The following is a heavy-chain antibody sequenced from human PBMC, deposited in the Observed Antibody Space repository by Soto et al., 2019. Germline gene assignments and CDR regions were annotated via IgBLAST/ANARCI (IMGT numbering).Heavy chain of an antibody. V-gene: IGHV3-11*03. CDR1: GFIFTDYY. D-gene: IGHD3-10*01. Sequence: NPGGSLRLSCAVSGFIFTDYYMGWIRQAPGKGLEWVSYIVTSSSYTDYADSVKGRFTISKDNAQSPLYLHMNSLRAEDTGVYYCVLFNYYYASSGRIYWGQGTLVTVSS. J-gene: IGHJ4*02. CDR2: IVTSSSYT. CDR3: VLFNYYYASSGRIY.